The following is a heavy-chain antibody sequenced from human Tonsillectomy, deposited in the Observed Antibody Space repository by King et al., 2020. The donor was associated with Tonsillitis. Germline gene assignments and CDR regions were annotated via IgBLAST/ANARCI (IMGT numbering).Heavy chain of an antibody. CDR3: AKDGAKSNWNDVGWFDS. CDR1: GFTFSRYG. Sequence: VQLVESGGGVVQPGGSLRLSCAASGFTFSRYGMHWVRQAPGKGLEWVTFIRLDGSNEYYADSVEGRFTISRDNSKNTLYLQMNSLRAEDTAVYYCAKDGAKSNWNDVGWFDSWGQGTLVTVSS. CDR2: IRLDGSNE. D-gene: IGHD1-1*01. J-gene: IGHJ5*01. V-gene: IGHV3-30*02.